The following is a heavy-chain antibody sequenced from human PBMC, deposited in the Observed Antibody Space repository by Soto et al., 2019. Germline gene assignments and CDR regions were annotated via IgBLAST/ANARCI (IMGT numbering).Heavy chain of an antibody. CDR1: GFTFSDYY. Sequence: QVQLVESGGGLVKPGGSLRLSCAASGFTFSDYYMSWIRQAPGKGLEWVSYISSSGSTIYYADSVKGRFTISRDNAKHSLYLQMTGLRAEDTAVYYCASAVPLWYQQQNEAFDIWGQGTMVTV. CDR3: ASAVPLWYQQQNEAFDI. J-gene: IGHJ3*02. D-gene: IGHD2-2*01. V-gene: IGHV3-11*01. CDR2: ISSSGSTI.